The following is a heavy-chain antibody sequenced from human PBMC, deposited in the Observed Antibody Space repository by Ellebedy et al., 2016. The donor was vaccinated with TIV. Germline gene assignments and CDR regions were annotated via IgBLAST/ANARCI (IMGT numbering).Heavy chain of an antibody. V-gene: IGHV3-7*01. CDR1: GFTFTSYW. CDR2: VKQDGTEK. J-gene: IGHJ5*02. Sequence: GESLKISCEASGFTFTSYWMYWVRQAPGKGLEWVATVKQDGTEKFYVDSVKGRFTISRDNAKKSLYLQMNSLRAEDTAVYYCVRAVPNWFDPWGQGTLVTVSS. CDR3: VRAVPNWFDP.